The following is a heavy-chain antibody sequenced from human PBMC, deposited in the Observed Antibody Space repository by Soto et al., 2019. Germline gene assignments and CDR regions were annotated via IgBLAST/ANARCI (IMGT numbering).Heavy chain of an antibody. Sequence: QVHLVQSGAEVTKPGSSVKVSCKASGGTFSIYAISWVRQAPGQVLEWMGGIIPIFGTANYAQKFQGRVTMTADKSTSTAYMELGRRRFEDTHVYYCGGGDDGGPYYYYGMDVWGQGPTVPVSS. CDR2: IIPIFGTA. V-gene: IGHV1-69*06. CDR3: GGGDDGGPYYYYGMDV. CDR1: GGTFSIYA. D-gene: IGHD4-17*01. J-gene: IGHJ6*02.